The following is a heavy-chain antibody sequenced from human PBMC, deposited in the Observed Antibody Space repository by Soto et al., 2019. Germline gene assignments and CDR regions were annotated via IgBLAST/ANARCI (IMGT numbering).Heavy chain of an antibody. CDR2: ISYDGSNK. V-gene: IGHV3-30-3*01. Sequence: GGSLRLSCAASGVPFSSYAMHWVRQAPGKGLEWVAVISYDGSNKYYADSVKGRFTISRDNSKNTLYLQMNSLRAEDTAVYYCARTRFWSGYYIPPDYYYGMDVWGQGTTVTVSS. CDR1: GVPFSSYA. D-gene: IGHD3-3*01. J-gene: IGHJ6*02. CDR3: ARTRFWSGYYIPPDYYYGMDV.